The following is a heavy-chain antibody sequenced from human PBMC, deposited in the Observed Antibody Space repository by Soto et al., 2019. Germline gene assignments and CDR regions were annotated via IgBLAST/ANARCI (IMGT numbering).Heavy chain of an antibody. CDR1: GYTFTNYY. J-gene: IGHJ4*02. CDR3: ARASSGYYPGNYFDY. Sequence: QVQVVQSGAEVKKPGASVKVSCKASGYTFTNYYIHWVRQAPEQGLEWMGIVSPSDGATSYAQKFQDRDTMTRDTSTSTVYMDLISLRSEDTAVYYCARASSGYYPGNYFDYWGQGTLVTVSS. CDR2: VSPSDGAT. D-gene: IGHD5-18*01. V-gene: IGHV1-46*01.